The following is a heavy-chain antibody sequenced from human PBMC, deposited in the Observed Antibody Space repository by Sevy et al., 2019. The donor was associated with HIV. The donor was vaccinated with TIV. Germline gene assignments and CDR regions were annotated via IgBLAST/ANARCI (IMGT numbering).Heavy chain of an antibody. D-gene: IGHD3-10*01. V-gene: IGHV4-61*02. CDR3: ARDCIVRGAAGFDP. Sequence: SETLSLTCTVSGGSISSRSYYWSSIRQPAGKGLEWIGRIYTSGSTNYNPSLKSRVTISVDTSKNQFSLKLSSVTAADTAVYYCARDCIVRGAAGFDPWGQGTLVTVSS. CDR1: GGSISSRSYY. CDR2: IYTSGST. J-gene: IGHJ5*02.